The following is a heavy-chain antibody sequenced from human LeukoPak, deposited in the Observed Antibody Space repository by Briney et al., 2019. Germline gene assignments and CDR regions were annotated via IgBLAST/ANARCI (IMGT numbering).Heavy chain of an antibody. J-gene: IGHJ5*02. CDR3: TTHGAAAVPWFDP. CDR2: IKSKTDGGTT. Sequence: GGSLRLSCAASGFTFSNAWMSWVRQAPGKGLEWVGRIKSKTDGGTTDYAAPVKGRFTISRDDSKNTLYLQMNSLKTEDTAVYYCTTHGAAAVPWFDPWGQGTLVTVSS. CDR1: GFTFSNAW. V-gene: IGHV3-15*01. D-gene: IGHD6-13*01.